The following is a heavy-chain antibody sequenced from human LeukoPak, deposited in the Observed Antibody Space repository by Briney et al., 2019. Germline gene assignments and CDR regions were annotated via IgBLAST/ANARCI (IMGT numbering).Heavy chain of an antibody. J-gene: IGHJ3*01. Sequence: GGSLRLSCAASGFTFSSYWMHWVRQAPGKGLVWVSRINSDGSSTSYADSVKGRFTISRDNAKSSLYLQMNSLTAEDTAVCFCARDFRATGSLDVWGQGTVVTVSS. CDR2: INSDGSST. CDR3: ARDFRATGSLDV. V-gene: IGHV3-74*01. CDR1: GFTFSSYW.